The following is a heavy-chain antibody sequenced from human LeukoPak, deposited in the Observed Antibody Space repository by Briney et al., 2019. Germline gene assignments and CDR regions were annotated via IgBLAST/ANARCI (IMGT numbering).Heavy chain of an antibody. CDR3: ARQGPPYYDFWSAGFDY. CDR2: IYPGDSDT. V-gene: IGHV5-51*01. J-gene: IGHJ4*02. CDR1: GYSFTSYW. Sequence: GESLKISCKGSGYSFTSYWIGWVRQMPGKGLEGMGIIYPGDSDTRYSPSFQGQVTISADNSISTTYPQWSRLKASDTAMYYCARQGPPYYDFWSAGFDYWGQGTLVTVSS. D-gene: IGHD3-3*01.